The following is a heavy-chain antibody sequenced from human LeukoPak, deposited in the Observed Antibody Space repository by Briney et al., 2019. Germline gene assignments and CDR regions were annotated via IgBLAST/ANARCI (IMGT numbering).Heavy chain of an antibody. V-gene: IGHV3-48*03. CDR3: ARAACLYYDFWSGCYFDY. D-gene: IGHD3-3*01. Sequence: PGGPLRLSCAASGFTFSSYEMKWVRQAPGKGLEWVSYISSSGSTIYYADSVKGRFTISRDNAKNSLYLQMNSLRAEDTAVYYCARAACLYYDFWSGCYFDYWGQGTLVTVSS. CDR2: ISSSGSTI. J-gene: IGHJ4*02. CDR1: GFTFSSYE.